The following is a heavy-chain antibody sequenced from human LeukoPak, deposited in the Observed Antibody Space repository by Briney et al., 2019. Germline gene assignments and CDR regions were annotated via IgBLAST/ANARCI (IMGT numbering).Heavy chain of an antibody. CDR1: GYTFTGYY. Sequence: ASVKVSCKASGYTFTGYYMHWVRQAPGQGLEWMGWNSPNSGGTKYAQKFQDRVTMTRDTSMTTAYMELSRLRSDDTAVYYCARGGYNGYDISDYWGQGTLVTVSS. V-gene: IGHV1-2*02. CDR2: NSPNSGGT. D-gene: IGHD5-12*01. CDR3: ARGGYNGYDISDY. J-gene: IGHJ4*02.